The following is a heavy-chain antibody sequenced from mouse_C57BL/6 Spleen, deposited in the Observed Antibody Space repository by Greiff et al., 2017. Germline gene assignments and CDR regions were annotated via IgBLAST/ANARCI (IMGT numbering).Heavy chain of an antibody. CDR1: GYTFTSYW. V-gene: IGHV1-59*01. CDR2: IDPSDSYT. Sequence: QVQLKQPGAELVRPGTSVKLSCKASGYTFTSYWMHWVKQRPGQGLEWIGVIDPSDSYTNYNQKFKGKATLTVDTSSSTAYMQLSSLTSEDSAVXYCARFDSSGYVEYYFDYWGQGTTLTVSS. J-gene: IGHJ2*01. CDR3: ARFDSSGYVEYYFDY. D-gene: IGHD3-2*02.